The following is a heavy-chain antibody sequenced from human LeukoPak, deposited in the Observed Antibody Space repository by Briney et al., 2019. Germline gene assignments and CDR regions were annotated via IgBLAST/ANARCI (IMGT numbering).Heavy chain of an antibody. Sequence: PSETLSLTCTVSGGSISSYYWSWIRQPPGKGLEWIGNIYDRGSTKYNPSLRSRVTISVDTSKNQFSLRLSSVTAADTAVYYCARGRAFDNWGQGTLVTVSS. CDR3: ARGRAFDN. CDR1: GGSISSYY. J-gene: IGHJ4*02. CDR2: IYDRGST. V-gene: IGHV4-59*01.